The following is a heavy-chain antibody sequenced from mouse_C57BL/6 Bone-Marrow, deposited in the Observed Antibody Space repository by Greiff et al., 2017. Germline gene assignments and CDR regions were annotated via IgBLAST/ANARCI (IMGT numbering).Heavy chain of an antibody. J-gene: IGHJ4*01. CDR2: IWSGGST. Sequence: QVQLQQSGPGLVQPSQSLSITCTVSGFSLTSYGVHWVRQSPGKGLEWLGVIWSGGSTDYNAAFISSLSISKDNSKSQVFFKMNSLQADDTAIYYCARTRWLLPLSYAMDYWGQGTSVTVSS. CDR3: ARTRWLLPLSYAMDY. V-gene: IGHV2-2*01. D-gene: IGHD2-3*01. CDR1: GFSLTSYG.